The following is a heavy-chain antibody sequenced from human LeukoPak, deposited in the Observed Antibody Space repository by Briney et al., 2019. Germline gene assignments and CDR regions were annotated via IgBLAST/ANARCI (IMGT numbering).Heavy chain of an antibody. CDR1: GFKFSSYA. J-gene: IGHJ4*02. D-gene: IGHD1-26*01. Sequence: GGSLRLSCAASGFKFSSYAVSWVRQAPGKGVELVSGISGRDGSTYYAESVKGRCTISRDNSKKTPFLQMNSLRAEDTAVYYCARVGTDSYSGGLYYFDYWGQGTLVTVSS. V-gene: IGHV3-23*01. CDR2: ISGRDGST. CDR3: ARVGTDSYSGGLYYFDY.